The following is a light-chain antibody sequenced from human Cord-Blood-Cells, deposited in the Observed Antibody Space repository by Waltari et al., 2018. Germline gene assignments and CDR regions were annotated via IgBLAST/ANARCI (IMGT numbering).Light chain of an antibody. CDR3: QQSYSTPIT. CDR1: QSISSY. CDR2: AAS. J-gene: IGKJ5*01. V-gene: IGKV1-39*01. Sequence: DIQMTQSPSSLSASVGDRVTITCRASQSISSYLTWYQQKPGKAPKLLIYAASSLQSGVPSRFSGSGSWTDFTLTISCLQPEDFATYYCQQSYSTPITFGQGTRLEIK.